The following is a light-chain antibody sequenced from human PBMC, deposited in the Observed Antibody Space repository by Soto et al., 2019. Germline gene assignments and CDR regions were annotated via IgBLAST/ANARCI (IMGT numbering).Light chain of an antibody. CDR1: QSIGSH. J-gene: IGKJ4*01. CDR2: GAS. CDR3: LQSYSLPVA. Sequence: DIPVTQSPSSLSASVGDRVTITCRASQSIGSHLNWYQQQPGTAPNLLISGASSLQGGVPSRFSGSGSGTDFTLTISTLHPEDFATYYCLQSYSLPVAFGGGTKVEI. V-gene: IGKV1-39*01.